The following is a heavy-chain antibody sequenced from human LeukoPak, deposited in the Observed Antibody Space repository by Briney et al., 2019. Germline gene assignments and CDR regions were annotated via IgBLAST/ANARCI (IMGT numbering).Heavy chain of an antibody. J-gene: IGHJ4*02. V-gene: IGHV4-4*07. CDR3: ARGPGE. CDR1: GGSITSYY. D-gene: IGHD7-27*01. CDR2: IYNGGNT. Sequence: SETLSLTCTVSGGSITSYYWSWIRQPAGKGLEWIGRIYNGGNTNYNSSLKSRVTMSVDTSKNQFSLKLTSVTAADTAVYYCARGPGEWGQGTLVTVSS.